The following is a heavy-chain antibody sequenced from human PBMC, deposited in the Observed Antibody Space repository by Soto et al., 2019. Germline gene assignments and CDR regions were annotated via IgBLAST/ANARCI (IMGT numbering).Heavy chain of an antibody. CDR1: ESTIRRDW. V-gene: IGHV3-7*04. D-gene: IGHD1-26*01. Sequence: EVPLVESGGGLVQTGGSLRLSCTISESTIRRDWMNWVRQAPGKGLEWVAHTNQDGTKKYYVDSVKGRFTISRDNAKNSLYLQMDSLRAEDTAMYYCSGGVGDAFWGQGTLVTVSS. J-gene: IGHJ4*02. CDR2: TNQDGTKK. CDR3: SGGVGDAF.